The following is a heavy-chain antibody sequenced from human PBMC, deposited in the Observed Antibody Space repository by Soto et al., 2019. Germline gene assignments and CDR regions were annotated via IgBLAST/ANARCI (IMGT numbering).Heavy chain of an antibody. CDR2: ISSSSSYI. J-gene: IGHJ6*02. CDR3: ARDSPVELRDYYYYGMDV. D-gene: IGHD1-7*01. Sequence: AGGSLRLSCAASGFTFSSYSMNWVRQAPGKGLEWVSSISSSSSYIYYADSVKGRFTISRDNAKNSLYLQMNSLRDEDTAVYYCARDSPVELRDYYYYGMDVWGQGTTVTVSS. CDR1: GFTFSSYS. V-gene: IGHV3-21*01.